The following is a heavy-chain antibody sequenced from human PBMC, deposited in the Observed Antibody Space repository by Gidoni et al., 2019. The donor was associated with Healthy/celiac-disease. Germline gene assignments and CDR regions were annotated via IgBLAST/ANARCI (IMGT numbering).Heavy chain of an antibody. D-gene: IGHD3-22*01. Sequence: VQLVESGGGLVKPGGSLRLSCAASGFTFSSYSMNWVRQAPGKGLEGVSSISSSSSYIYYADSVKGRFTISRDNAKNSLYLQMNSLRAEDTAVYYCARDPYYYDSSGYYYSSGVDYWGQGTLVTVSS. J-gene: IGHJ4*02. CDR2: ISSSSSYI. CDR1: GFTFSSYS. CDR3: ARDPYYYDSSGYYYSSGVDY. V-gene: IGHV3-21*01.